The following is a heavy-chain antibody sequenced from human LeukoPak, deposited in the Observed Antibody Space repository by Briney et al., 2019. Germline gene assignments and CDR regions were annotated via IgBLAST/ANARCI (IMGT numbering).Heavy chain of an antibody. D-gene: IGHD3-10*01. CDR3: ARRELVPPKYYYGSGITNRGNYFDY. J-gene: IGHJ4*02. CDR2: IYYSGST. V-gene: IGHV4-31*03. CDR1: GGSISSGGYY. Sequence: PSQTLSLTCTVSGGSISSGGYYWSWIRQHPGKGLEWIGYIYYSGSTYYNPSLKSRVTISVDTSKNQFSLKLSSVTAADTAVYYCARRELVPPKYYYGSGITNRGNYFDYWGQGTLVTVSS.